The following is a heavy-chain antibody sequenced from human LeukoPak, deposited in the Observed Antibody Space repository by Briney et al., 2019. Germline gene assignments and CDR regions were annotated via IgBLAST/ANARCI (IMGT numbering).Heavy chain of an antibody. J-gene: IGHJ4*02. Sequence: GGSLRLSCAASGFTFNNYWMSWVRQSAGKGLEWLANINQEGSEKIYVDSVKGRFTISRDNAKNSLYLQMNSLRVEDTAMYYCTGETYYFDHWGQGALVTVSS. CDR1: GFTFNNYW. CDR3: TGETYYFDH. V-gene: IGHV3-7*04. CDR2: INQEGSEK.